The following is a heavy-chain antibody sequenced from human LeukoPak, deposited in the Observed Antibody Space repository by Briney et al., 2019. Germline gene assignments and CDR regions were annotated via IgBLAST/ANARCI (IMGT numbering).Heavy chain of an antibody. Sequence: KPSGTLSLTCTVSGGPISSNDYYWGWIRQSPGKGLEWIANIFYSGSTHYNPSLKSRVSISVDMSKNQFSLKLSSVTAADTAIYYCARQSSHYYGSGTFRHFDYWGQGTLVSVSS. CDR2: IFYSGST. V-gene: IGHV4-39*01. CDR1: GGPISSNDYY. D-gene: IGHD3-10*01. CDR3: ARQSSHYYGSGTFRHFDY. J-gene: IGHJ4*02.